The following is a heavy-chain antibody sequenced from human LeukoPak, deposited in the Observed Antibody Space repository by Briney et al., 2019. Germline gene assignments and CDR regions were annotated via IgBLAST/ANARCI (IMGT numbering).Heavy chain of an antibody. CDR1: GYIFINYY. CDR3: ARDPSSSCSDEYYLDY. J-gene: IGHJ4*02. V-gene: IGHV1-46*01. CDR2: INPSDGST. D-gene: IGHD6-13*01. Sequence: GASVKVACKASGYIFINYYMHWVRQAPGQGLEWMGVINPSDGSTNYAQKYQDRVTMTRDTSTRTVYMQLSSLRSDDTAVYYCARDPSSSCSDEYYLDYWGQGTLVTVSS.